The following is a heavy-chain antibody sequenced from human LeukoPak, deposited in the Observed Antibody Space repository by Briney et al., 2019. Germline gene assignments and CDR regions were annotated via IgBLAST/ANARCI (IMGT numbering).Heavy chain of an antibody. Sequence: PGGSLRLSCAASGFTFSSYAMSWVRQAPGKGLEWVSAISGSGGSTYYADSVKGRFTISRDNSKNKLYLQMNSLRAEDTAVYYCAKGPYYYDSSGYYSDAFDIWGQGTMVTVSS. V-gene: IGHV3-23*01. CDR2: ISGSGGST. CDR1: GFTFSSYA. D-gene: IGHD3-22*01. CDR3: AKGPYYYDSSGYYSDAFDI. J-gene: IGHJ3*02.